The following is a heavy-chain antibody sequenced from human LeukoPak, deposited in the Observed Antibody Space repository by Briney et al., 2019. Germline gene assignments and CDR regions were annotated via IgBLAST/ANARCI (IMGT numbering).Heavy chain of an antibody. Sequence: SETLSLTCAVYGGSFSGYYWSWIRQPPGKGLEWIGEINHSGSTNYNPSLKSRVTISVDTSKNQFSLKLSSVTAADTAVYYCARVLVPAASWFDPWGQGTLVTVSS. CDR1: GGSFSGYY. V-gene: IGHV4-34*01. CDR3: ARVLVPAASWFDP. D-gene: IGHD2-2*01. J-gene: IGHJ5*02. CDR2: INHSGST.